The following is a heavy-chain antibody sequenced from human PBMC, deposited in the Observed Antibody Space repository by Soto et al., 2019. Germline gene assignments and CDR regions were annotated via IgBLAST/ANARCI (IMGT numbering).Heavy chain of an antibody. CDR2: ISSSTSHT. J-gene: IGHJ2*01. CDR3: AKEPVGPDWYFDL. Sequence: GGSLRLSCAVSGFTFSDYYMTWIRQAPGKGLEWVSYISSSTSHTNYADSVKGRFTISRDNAKNSLFLQMNSLRAEDTAVYNCAKEPVGPDWYFDLWGRGTLVTVSS. CDR1: GFTFSDYY. V-gene: IGHV3-11*05.